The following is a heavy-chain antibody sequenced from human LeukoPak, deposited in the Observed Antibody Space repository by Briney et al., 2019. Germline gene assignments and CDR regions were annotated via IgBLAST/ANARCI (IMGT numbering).Heavy chain of an antibody. Sequence: GGSLRLSCAASGFTFSSYSMIWVRQAPGKGLEWVSSISSSSSYIYYADSVKGRFTISRDNAKNSLYLQMNSLRAEDTAVYYCARDIAAAGTFDYWGQGTLVTVSS. CDR3: ARDIAAAGTFDY. D-gene: IGHD6-13*01. CDR1: GFTFSSYS. V-gene: IGHV3-21*01. CDR2: ISSSSSYI. J-gene: IGHJ4*02.